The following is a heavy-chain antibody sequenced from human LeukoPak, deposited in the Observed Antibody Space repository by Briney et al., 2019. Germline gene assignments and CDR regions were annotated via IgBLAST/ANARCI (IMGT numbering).Heavy chain of an antibody. J-gene: IGHJ4*02. Sequence: SETLSLTCTVSGGSISSYYWNWIRQPPGKGLEWIGYVYYSGSTKYNPSLKSRVAISVDTSKNQFSLKLRSVTAADTAVYYCARQGTLYGSPTDFDYWGQGTLVTVSS. D-gene: IGHD4-17*01. V-gene: IGHV4-59*08. CDR1: GGSISSYY. CDR2: VYYSGST. CDR3: ARQGTLYGSPTDFDY.